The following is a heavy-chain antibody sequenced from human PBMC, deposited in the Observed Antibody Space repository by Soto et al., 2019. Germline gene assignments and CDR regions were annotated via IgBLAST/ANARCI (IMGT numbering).Heavy chain of an antibody. CDR2: ISYDGSNK. J-gene: IGHJ4*02. D-gene: IGHD1-1*01. CDR1: GFTFSSYA. V-gene: IGHV3-30-3*01. CDR3: AKEVERLFDY. Sequence: PGGSLRLSCAASGFTFSSYAMHWVRQAPGKGLEWVAVISYDGSNKYYADSVKGRFTISRDNSKNTLYLQMNSLRAEDTAMYYCAKEVERLFDYWGQGTLVTVSS.